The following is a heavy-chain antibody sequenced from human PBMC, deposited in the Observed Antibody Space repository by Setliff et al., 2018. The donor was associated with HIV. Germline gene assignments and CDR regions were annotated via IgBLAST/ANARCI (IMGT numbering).Heavy chain of an antibody. J-gene: IGHJ5*02. CDR1: GGSISSYF. Sequence: SETLSLTCTVSGGSISSYFWSWIRQPPGKGLEWVGYIYYSGSTYYNSSLQSRVTIPVDTSKNQFSLKVNSVTAADTAVYYCARHPPNLDWLDPWGQGTLVTVS. CDR3: ARHPPNLDWLDP. V-gene: IGHV4-59*08. CDR2: IYYSGST.